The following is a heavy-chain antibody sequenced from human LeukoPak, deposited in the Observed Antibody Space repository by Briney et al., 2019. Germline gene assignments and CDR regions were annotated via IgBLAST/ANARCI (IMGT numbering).Heavy chain of an antibody. J-gene: IGHJ2*01. Sequence: ASVKVSCKASGYTFTSYGISWVRQAPGQGLEWMGWISAYNGNTNYAQKLQGRVTMTTDTSTSTAYMELSSLRSEDTAVYYCAREEDLDWYFDLWGRGTLVTVSS. CDR1: GYTFTSYG. CDR2: ISAYNGNT. V-gene: IGHV1-18*01. CDR3: AREEDLDWYFDL.